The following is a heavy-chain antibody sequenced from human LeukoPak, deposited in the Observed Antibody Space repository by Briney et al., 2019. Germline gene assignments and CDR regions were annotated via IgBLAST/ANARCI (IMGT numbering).Heavy chain of an antibody. Sequence: ASVKVSGKASGYTFSSYGISWVRQAPGQGLEWMGWISVYSGNTNYAQRFQDRVTMTTDTSTTTAYMELRSLRSDDTAMYYCARDANGVLGDYWGQGTLVTVSS. V-gene: IGHV1-18*01. CDR2: ISVYSGNT. J-gene: IGHJ4*02. D-gene: IGHD2-8*01. CDR3: ARDANGVLGDY. CDR1: GYTFSSYG.